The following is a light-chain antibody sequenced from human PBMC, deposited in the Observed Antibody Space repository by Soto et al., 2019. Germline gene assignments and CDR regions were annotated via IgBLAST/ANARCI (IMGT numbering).Light chain of an antibody. CDR3: QQYSDWIT. CDR2: GAS. V-gene: IGKV3-15*01. J-gene: IGKJ4*01. Sequence: EVVMTQSPATVSVSPGERATLSCRASQSVNSNLAWYQQKPGQAPRLLIYGASTRATGIPVRFSGSGSGTEFTLTISSLQSEDFAVYYCQQYSDWITFGGGTKVEIK. CDR1: QSVNSN.